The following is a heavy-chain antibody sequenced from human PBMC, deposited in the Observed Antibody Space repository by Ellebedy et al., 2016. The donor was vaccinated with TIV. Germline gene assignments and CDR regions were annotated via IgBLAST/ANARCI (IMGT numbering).Heavy chain of an antibody. J-gene: IGHJ4*02. D-gene: IGHD6-19*01. CDR1: GFSFRSYW. CDR2: IRYDGSFK. CDR3: AKDGQWLVRGAIDS. V-gene: IGHV3-30*02. Sequence: GGSLRLSCVASGFSFRSYWMSWVRQAPGKGLEWVAFIRYDGSFKDYADSVKGRFTISRDNSKNALYLQMNSLRTEDTAVFYCAKDGQWLVRGAIDSWGQGTLVAVSS.